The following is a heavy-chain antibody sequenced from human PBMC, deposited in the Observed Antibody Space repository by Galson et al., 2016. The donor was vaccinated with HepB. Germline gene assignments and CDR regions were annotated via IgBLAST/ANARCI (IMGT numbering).Heavy chain of an antibody. J-gene: IGHJ6*02. CDR2: ISGSGGST. V-gene: IGHV3-23*01. Sequence: SLRLSCAASGFTFSSYAMSWVRQAPGKGLEWVSAISGSGGSTYYEDSVKGRLPTPRDNSKNTLYLQMNSLRAEEPAVYYCAKDLGFLEWLFFDSYYYYGMDVWGQGTTVTVSS. CDR1: GFTFSSYA. CDR3: AKDLGFLEWLFFDSYYYYGMDV. D-gene: IGHD3-3*01.